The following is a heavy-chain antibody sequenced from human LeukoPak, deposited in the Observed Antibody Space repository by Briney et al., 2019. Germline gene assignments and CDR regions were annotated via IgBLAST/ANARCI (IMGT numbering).Heavy chain of an antibody. CDR1: GGSISDYY. V-gene: IGHV4-4*07. D-gene: IGHD1-26*01. J-gene: IGHJ4*02. CDR3: ARTIVGASYSPYFDY. CDR2: IYTSGST. Sequence: SETLSLTCTVSGGSISDYYWSWIRQPAGKGLEWIGRIYTSGSTNYNPSLKSRVTMSVDTSKNQFSLKLSSVTAADTAVYYCARTIVGASYSPYFDYWGQGTLVTVSS.